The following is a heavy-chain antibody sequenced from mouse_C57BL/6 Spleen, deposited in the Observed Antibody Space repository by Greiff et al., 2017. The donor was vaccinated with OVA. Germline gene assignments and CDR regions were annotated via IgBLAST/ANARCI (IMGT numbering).Heavy chain of an antibody. CDR3: ARYYLRYFDV. V-gene: IGHV1-82*01. CDR1: GYAFSSSW. J-gene: IGHJ1*03. D-gene: IGHD1-1*01. Sequence: VQLQQSGPELVKPGASVKISCKASGYAFSSSWMNWVKQRPGKGLEWIGRIYPGDGDTNYNGKFKGKATLTADKSSSTAYMQLSSLTSEDSAVYFCARYYLRYFDVWGTGTTVTVSS. CDR2: IYPGDGDT.